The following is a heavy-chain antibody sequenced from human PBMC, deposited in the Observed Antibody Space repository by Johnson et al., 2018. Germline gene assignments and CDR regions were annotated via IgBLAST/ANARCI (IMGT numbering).Heavy chain of an antibody. CDR3: AKDGGWHPDS. J-gene: IGHJ4*02. Sequence: QVQLVQSGGGVVQPGRSLRLSCAASGFTFSSHGMHWVRQAPGKGLEWVAVIWSDGSKKYYADSVKGRFTVSRDNSKNTLYLQMNSLRAEDTAIYYCAKDGGWHPDSWGLGTLVTVSS. V-gene: IGHV3-33*06. CDR2: IWSDGSKK. D-gene: IGHD6-19*01. CDR1: GFTFSSHG.